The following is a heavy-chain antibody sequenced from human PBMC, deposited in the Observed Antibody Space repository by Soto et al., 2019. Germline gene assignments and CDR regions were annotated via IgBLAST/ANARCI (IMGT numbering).Heavy chain of an antibody. CDR2: MHYSGST. CDR1: GGSVNNNDYY. D-gene: IGHD1-26*01. Sequence: QVQLQESGPGLVKASQTLSLTCTVSGGSVNNNDYYWSWIRQPPGKGLELIGNMHYSGSTGYNPSLRSRVSMSVDTSKNHFSLKMNSVTPADTAVYYCARDSGSGSLWGQGTLVTVSS. V-gene: IGHV4-30-4*01. CDR3: ARDSGSGSL. J-gene: IGHJ1*01.